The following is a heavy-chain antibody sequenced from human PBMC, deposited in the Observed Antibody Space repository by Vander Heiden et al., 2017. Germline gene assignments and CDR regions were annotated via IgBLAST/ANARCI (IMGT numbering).Heavy chain of an antibody. CDR1: GGSFSGYY. CDR3: ARGLYSYGYLTVGY. CDR2: INHSGST. D-gene: IGHD5-18*01. J-gene: IGHJ4*02. Sequence: QVQLQQWGAGLLKPSETLSLTCAVYGGSFSGYYWSWIRQPPGKGLEWIGEINHSGSTNYNPSLKSRVTISVDTSKNQFSLKLSSVTAADTAVYYCARGLYSYGYLTVGYWGQGTLVTVSS. V-gene: IGHV4-34*01.